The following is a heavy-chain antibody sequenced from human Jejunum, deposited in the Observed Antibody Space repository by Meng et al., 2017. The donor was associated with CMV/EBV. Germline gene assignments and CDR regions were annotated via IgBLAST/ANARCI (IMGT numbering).Heavy chain of an antibody. D-gene: IGHD3-10*01. CDR3: ARWSGSGTYPFADY. J-gene: IGHJ4*02. V-gene: IGHV4-59*01. CDR1: LLSIPTNS. CDR2: VSYSGST. Sequence: SLLSIPTNSWRSIRQSARKGLEWIGSVSYSGSTNYNPSLKSRVTISMDMSENQFSLKVTSVTPGDTAVYYCARWSGSGTYPFADYWGQGTLVTVSS.